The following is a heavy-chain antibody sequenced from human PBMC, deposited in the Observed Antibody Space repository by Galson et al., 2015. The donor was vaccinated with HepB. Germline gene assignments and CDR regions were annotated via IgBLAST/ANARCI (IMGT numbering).Heavy chain of an antibody. V-gene: IGHV3-23*01. CDR3: AKTLSGCSNTNCRNALTLNDAFDV. CDR1: GFTFNNYA. CDR2: VSGSGGST. Sequence: SLRLSCAASGFTFNNYAMSWVRQAPGKGLEWVSAVSGSGGSTEYADSVKGRFTISKDNSKNTVYLQMNSLRAEDTAVYYCAKTLSGCSNTNCRNALTLNDAFDVWGQGTMVTVSS. D-gene: IGHD4-11*01. J-gene: IGHJ3*01.